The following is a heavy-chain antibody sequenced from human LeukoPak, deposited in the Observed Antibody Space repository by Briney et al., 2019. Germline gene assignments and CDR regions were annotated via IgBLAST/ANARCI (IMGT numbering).Heavy chain of an antibody. D-gene: IGHD2-15*01. Sequence: ASVKVSCKPSSYTFTNYRISWVRPPAGHGLEWMGWISSFNGNTNYAQKLQGRVTMTTDTSTSTAYMELRSLRSDDTAVYYCARDHFLGYCSGGRCYSQFDYWGQGTLVTVSS. J-gene: IGHJ4*02. CDR3: ARDHFLGYCSGGRCYSQFDY. V-gene: IGHV1-18*01. CDR1: SYTFTNYR. CDR2: ISSFNGNT.